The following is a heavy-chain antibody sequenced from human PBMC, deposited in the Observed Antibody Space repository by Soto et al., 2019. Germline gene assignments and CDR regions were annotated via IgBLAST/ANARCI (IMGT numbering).Heavy chain of an antibody. V-gene: IGHV1-18*01. CDR1: RYTFTNFG. J-gene: IGHJ4*02. CDR3: LNDVSERVILGVGDY. Sequence: QVQLVQSGAELKKPGASVTVSCKAFRYTFTNFGISWVRQAPGQGLEWLAWVSGFNNDTVYAQKFQGRVTVTTDPSTSTGDMELRSLRPDDTAVYDCLNDVSERVILGVGDYWGEGTVVTVSS. D-gene: IGHD3-16*02. CDR2: VSGFNNDT.